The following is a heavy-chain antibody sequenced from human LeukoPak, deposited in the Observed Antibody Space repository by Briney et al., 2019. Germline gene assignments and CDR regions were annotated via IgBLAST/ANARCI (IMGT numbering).Heavy chain of an antibody. D-gene: IGHD6-6*01. V-gene: IGHV1-2*02. Sequence: ASVKVSCKASGGTFSSYAISWVRQAPGQGLAWMGWINPNSGGANYAQKFQGRVTMTRDTSISTAYMELNRLRSDDTAMYYCTREYSSSSPTFDYWGQGTLLTVSS. J-gene: IGHJ4*02. CDR3: TREYSSSSPTFDY. CDR1: GGTFSSYA. CDR2: INPNSGGA.